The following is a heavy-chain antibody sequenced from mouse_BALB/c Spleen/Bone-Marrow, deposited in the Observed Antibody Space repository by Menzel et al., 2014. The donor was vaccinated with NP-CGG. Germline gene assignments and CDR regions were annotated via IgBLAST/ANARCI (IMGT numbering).Heavy chain of an antibody. CDR2: ISSGGSYT. D-gene: IGHD4-1*01. V-gene: IGHV5-6*01. J-gene: IGHJ3*01. CDR3: AGQNWDSSGFAY. CDR1: GFTFSSYG. Sequence: EVKLVESGGDLVKPGGSLKLSCAASGFTFSSYGMSWVRQTPDKRLEWVATISSGGSYTYYPDSVKGRFTISRDNAKNTLYLQMSSLKSEDTTMYYCAGQNWDSSGFAYWGQGTLVTVSA.